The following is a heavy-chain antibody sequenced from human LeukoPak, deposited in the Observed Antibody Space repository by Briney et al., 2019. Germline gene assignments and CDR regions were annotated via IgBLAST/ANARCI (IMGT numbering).Heavy chain of an antibody. V-gene: IGHV3-23*03. CDR1: GFTFSSYE. J-gene: IGHJ4*02. D-gene: IGHD3-3*01. Sequence: PGGSLRLSCAASGFTFSSYEMTWVRQAPGKGLEWVSVIYTDTTTTYYGDSVKGRFTISRDNSKNTLYLQMNSLRAEDTAIYYCARDSDGFFDYWGQGTLVTVSS. CDR3: ARDSDGFFDY. CDR2: IYTDTTTT.